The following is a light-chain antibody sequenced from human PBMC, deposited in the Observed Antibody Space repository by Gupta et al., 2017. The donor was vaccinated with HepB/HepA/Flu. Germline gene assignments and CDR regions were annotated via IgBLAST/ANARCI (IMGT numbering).Light chain of an antibody. Sequence: DIQMTQSPSSLSVSVGDRLTITCRASKSISSYLNWYQQKPGKAPKLLIYAASSLQSGVPSRFSGSGSGTDFTLTISRLQPEDFATYYCQQSYSTPWTFGQGTKVEIK. CDR1: KSISSY. J-gene: IGKJ1*01. CDR3: QQSYSTPWT. CDR2: AAS. V-gene: IGKV1-39*01.